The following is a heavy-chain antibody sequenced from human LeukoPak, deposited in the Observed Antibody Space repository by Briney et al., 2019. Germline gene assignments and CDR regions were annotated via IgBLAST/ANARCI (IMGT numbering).Heavy chain of an antibody. D-gene: IGHD3-3*01. CDR1: GYTFTSYD. CDR2: MNPNSGNT. J-gene: IGHJ4*02. CDR3: ARGDFWSGYYLAY. V-gene: IGHV1-8*03. Sequence: ASVKVSCKASGYTFTSYDINWVRQATGQGLEWMGWMNPNSGNTGYAQRFQGRVTITRDTSISTAYMELSSLRSEDTAVYYCARGDFWSGYYLAYWGQGTLVTVSS.